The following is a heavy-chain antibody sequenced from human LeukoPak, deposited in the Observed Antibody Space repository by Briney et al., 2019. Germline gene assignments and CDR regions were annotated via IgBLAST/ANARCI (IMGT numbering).Heavy chain of an antibody. J-gene: IGHJ4*02. CDR3: AKGPAISSDGRFDY. CDR1: GFTFSTYW. D-gene: IGHD3-22*01. CDR2: IKQDGSEK. Sequence: GGSLRLSCAASGFTFSTYWMSWVRQAPGKGLEWVANIKQDGSEKYYVDSVKGRFTISRDNAKNSLYLQMNSLRAEDTAVFYCAKGPAISSDGRFDYWGQGTLVTVSS. V-gene: IGHV3-7*01.